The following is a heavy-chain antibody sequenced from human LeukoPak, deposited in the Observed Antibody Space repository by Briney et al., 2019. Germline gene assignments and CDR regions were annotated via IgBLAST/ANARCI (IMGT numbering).Heavy chain of an antibody. CDR3: ARGETVTTSLYYFDY. Sequence: GGSLRLSCAASEFTFSISAMHWVRQAAGKGLEWVAVTSYDGGNKNYADSVKGRFTISRDNSKNTLYLDMSSLRPEDTGVYYCARGETVTTSLYYFDYWGQGTLVTVAS. CDR2: TSYDGGNK. V-gene: IGHV3-30-3*01. CDR1: EFTFSISA. D-gene: IGHD1-1*01. J-gene: IGHJ4*02.